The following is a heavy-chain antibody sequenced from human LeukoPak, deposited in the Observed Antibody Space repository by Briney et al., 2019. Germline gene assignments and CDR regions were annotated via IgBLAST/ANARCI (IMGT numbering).Heavy chain of an antibody. V-gene: IGHV4-34*01. CDR1: GVSLNNYY. J-gene: IGHJ6*04. D-gene: IGHD3-10*01. CDR3: ARGRVSGSGSYYPVYYYYGMDV. Sequence: SETLSLTCAVSGVSLNNYYWSWIRQPPGKGLEWIGEISHSGSTNYNPSLKSRVTISVDTSKNQFSLKLSSVTAADTAVYYCARGRVSGSGSYYPVYYYYGMDVWGKGTTLTVSS. CDR2: ISHSGST.